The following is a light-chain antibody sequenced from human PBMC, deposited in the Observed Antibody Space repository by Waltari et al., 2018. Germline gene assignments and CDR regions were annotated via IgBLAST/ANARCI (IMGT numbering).Light chain of an antibody. J-gene: IGLJ2*01. CDR1: SRDVGSYTL. CDR2: ESS. V-gene: IGLV2-23*01. CDR3: CSYAGSSTLV. Sequence: QSALTQPASVSGSPGQAITISSTGPSRDVGSYTLVSWYQHHPGKAPQLMIYESSKRPSGVSTRFSGSKSGNTASLTISGLQAEDEADYYCCSYAGSSTLVFGGGTKLTVL.